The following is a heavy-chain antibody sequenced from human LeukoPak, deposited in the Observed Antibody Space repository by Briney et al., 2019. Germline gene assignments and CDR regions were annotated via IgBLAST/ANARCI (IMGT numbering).Heavy chain of an antibody. D-gene: IGHD3-10*01. V-gene: IGHV1-3*01. J-gene: IGHJ5*02. Sequence: ASVKVSCKASGYTFTSYAMHWVRQAPGQRLEWMGWINVGNGNTKYSQKFQGRVTITRDTSASTAYMELSSLRSEDTAVYYCATNPKNYYGSGGDWFDPWGQGTLVTVSS. CDR2: INVGNGNT. CDR1: GYTFTSYA. CDR3: ATNPKNYYGSGGDWFDP.